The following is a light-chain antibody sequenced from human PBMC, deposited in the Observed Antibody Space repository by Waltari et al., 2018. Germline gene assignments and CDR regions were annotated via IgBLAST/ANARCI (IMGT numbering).Light chain of an antibody. CDR2: DVR. J-gene: IGLJ3*02. CDR3: SSYTLTDTRV. CDR1: SSDVGAFNL. Sequence: QSALTQPASASASPGQSISISCSGTSSDVGAFNLVYWYRHYPGKAPQPIIYDVRTRPSGISDRFSGDKSDNTASLTISGLRAEDEADYYCSSYTLTDTRVFGGGT. V-gene: IGLV2-14*03.